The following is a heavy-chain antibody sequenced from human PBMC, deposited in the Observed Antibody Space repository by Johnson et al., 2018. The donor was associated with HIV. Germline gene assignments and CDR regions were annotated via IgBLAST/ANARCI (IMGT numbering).Heavy chain of an antibody. CDR2: IYSGGTP. J-gene: IGHJ3*02. CDR3: TTEGYVVAAIPRAFDI. V-gene: IGHV3-66*01. D-gene: IGHD2-21*02. CDR1: GFTFSSNY. Sequence: VQLVESGGGVVQPGRSLRLSCAASGFTFSSNYMSWVRQAPGQGLEWVSVIYSGGTPDYAAAVKGRFTISRDHSKNTLYLQMNSLKTEDTAVYYCTTEGYVVAAIPRAFDIWGQGTMVTVSS.